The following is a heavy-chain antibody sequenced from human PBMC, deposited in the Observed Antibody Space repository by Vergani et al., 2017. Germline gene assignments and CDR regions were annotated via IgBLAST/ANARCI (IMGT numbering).Heavy chain of an antibody. D-gene: IGHD3-10*01. CDR3: AREGSGSYYNYYYGMDV. V-gene: IGHV1-69*08. CDR2: IIPILGIA. J-gene: IGHJ6*02. CDR1: GGTFSSYT. Sequence: QVQLVQSGAEVKKPGSSVKVSCKASGGTFSSYTISWVRQAPGQGLEWMGWIIPILGIANYAQKFQGRVTITADKSTSTAYMELSSLRSEDTAVYYCAREGSGSYYNYYYGMDVWGQGTTVTVSS.